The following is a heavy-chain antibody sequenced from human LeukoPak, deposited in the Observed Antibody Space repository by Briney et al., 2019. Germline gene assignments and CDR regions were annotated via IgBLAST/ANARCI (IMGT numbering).Heavy chain of an antibody. CDR3: ATRPSVPLAGTRWYFDF. V-gene: IGHV1-24*01. CDR1: GYPLTEIS. CDR2: FDYEDGQT. Sequence: ASVKVSCKVSGYPLTEISIHWVRQTPGEGLEWIGGFDYEDGQTIYAQSVQGRAVMTEDTSTDTAYMELHSLRSEDTAVYYCATRPSVPLAGTRWYFDFWGQGTLVTVSA. J-gene: IGHJ4*02. D-gene: IGHD6-19*01.